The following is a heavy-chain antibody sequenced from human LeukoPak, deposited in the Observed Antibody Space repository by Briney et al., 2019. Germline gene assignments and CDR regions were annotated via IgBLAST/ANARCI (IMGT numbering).Heavy chain of an antibody. D-gene: IGHD6-6*01. V-gene: IGHV1-69*13. CDR2: IIPIFGTA. J-gene: IGHJ4*02. CDR1: GGTFSSYA. CDR3: ARGGHSSSSADY. Sequence: SVKVSCKASGGTFSSYAISWVRQAPGQGLEWMGGIIPIFGTADYAQKFQGRVTITADESTSTAYMELSSLRSEDTAVYYCARGGHSSSSADYWGQGTLVTVSS.